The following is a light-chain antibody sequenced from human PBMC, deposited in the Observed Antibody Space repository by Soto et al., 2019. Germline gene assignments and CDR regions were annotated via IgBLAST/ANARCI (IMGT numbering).Light chain of an antibody. CDR2: DVS. V-gene: IGLV2-14*01. CDR1: SSDVGGYNY. CDR3: NSYTSSSTYV. Sequence: QSALTQPASVSGSPGQSITISCTGTSSDVGGYNYVSWYQQHPGKAPKLMIYDVSNRPSGVSNRFSGSKSGNTASLTISGLQAEDEADYYCNSYTSSSTYVFRTGTKVTVL. J-gene: IGLJ1*01.